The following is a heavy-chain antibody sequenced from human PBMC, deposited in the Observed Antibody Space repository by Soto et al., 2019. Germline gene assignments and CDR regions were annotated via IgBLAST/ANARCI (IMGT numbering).Heavy chain of an antibody. D-gene: IGHD3-10*01. V-gene: IGHV3-7*03. CDR3: ARVRPGNYRDY. CDR1: GFTFSTFW. Sequence: EVLLVESGGGLVQPGGSLRLSCAASGFTFSTFWMDWVRQAPGKGLEWVDKIKEDGSEKYYADSVKGRFIISRDNARNSVYLQMNSLRAEDTAVYYCARVRPGNYRDYWGQGTLVTVSS. J-gene: IGHJ4*02. CDR2: IKEDGSEK.